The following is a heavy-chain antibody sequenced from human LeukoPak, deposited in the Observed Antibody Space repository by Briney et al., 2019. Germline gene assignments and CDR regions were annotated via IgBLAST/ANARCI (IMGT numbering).Heavy chain of an antibody. V-gene: IGHV1-2*02. CDR3: ARAVLLGTDFDY. CDR2: INPNSGGT. CDR1: GYTFTGYY. Sequence: ASVKVSCKTSGYTFTGYYMHWVRQAPGQGPQWMGWINPNSGGTNYAQKFQGRVTMTRDTSISAAYMELSRLRSDDTAVYYCARAVLLGTDFDYWGQGTLVTISS. D-gene: IGHD5-18*01. J-gene: IGHJ4*02.